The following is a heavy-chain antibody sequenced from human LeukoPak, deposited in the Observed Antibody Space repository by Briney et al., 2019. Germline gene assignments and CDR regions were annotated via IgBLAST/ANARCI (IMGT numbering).Heavy chain of an antibody. CDR3: ARDPDYYDSSGYHMEALDY. CDR2: VNSDGSGT. CDR1: GFTFSRYS. V-gene: IGHV3-74*01. Sequence: GGSLRLSCAASGFTFSRYSMHWVRQAPGKGLVWVSHVNSDGSGTDYADSVKGRFTISRDNAKNSLYLQMYSLRAEDTAVYFCARDPDYYDSSGYHMEALDYWGQGTLVTVSS. J-gene: IGHJ4*02. D-gene: IGHD3-22*01.